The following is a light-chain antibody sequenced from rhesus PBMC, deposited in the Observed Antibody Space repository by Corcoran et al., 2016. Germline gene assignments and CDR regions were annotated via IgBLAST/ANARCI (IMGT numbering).Light chain of an antibody. J-gene: IGLJ6*01. CDR2: GVS. CDR3: CSYTTSSTLV. Sequence: QSAPTQPPSVSGYPGQSVTISCTGTSSDIGGYNYVSWYQQHPGKAPKLMIYGVSHRPSGVSDRVSGSKYGNMDSLTISGLQAEDAAYYYCCSYTTSSTLVFGSGTKLTVL. CDR1: SSDIGGYNY. V-gene: IGLV2S7*01.